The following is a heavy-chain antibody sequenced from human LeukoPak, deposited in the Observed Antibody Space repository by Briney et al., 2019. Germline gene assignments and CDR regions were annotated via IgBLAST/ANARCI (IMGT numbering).Heavy chain of an antibody. CDR2: VSYDATNY. J-gene: IGHJ4*02. CDR1: GFTFSGYG. Sequence: PGGSLRLSCAASGFTFSGYGIDWVRQAPGKGLEWVAGVSYDATNYYYADSVKGRFTISRDNSKNTLYLQMNSLRAEDTAAYFCAKSNSGHNYIDFWGQGALVTVSS. CDR3: AKSNSGHNYIDF. V-gene: IGHV3-33*06. D-gene: IGHD2/OR15-2a*01.